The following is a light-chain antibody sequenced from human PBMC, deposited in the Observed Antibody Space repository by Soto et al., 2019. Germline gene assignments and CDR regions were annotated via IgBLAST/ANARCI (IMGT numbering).Light chain of an antibody. CDR3: TSYTSSITYV. CDR1: SSDVGGYNF. Sequence: QSVLNQPASVSASPGQSITISCTATSSDVGGYNFVSWYQHHPGKAPKLIIYDVTNRPSGISNRFSGSKSGNTASLTISGLQAEDEADYYCTSYTSSITYVFGTGTKVT. CDR2: DVT. J-gene: IGLJ1*01. V-gene: IGLV2-14*03.